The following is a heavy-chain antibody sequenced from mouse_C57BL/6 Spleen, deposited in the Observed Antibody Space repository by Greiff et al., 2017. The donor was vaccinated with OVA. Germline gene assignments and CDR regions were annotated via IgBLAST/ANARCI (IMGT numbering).Heavy chain of an antibody. J-gene: IGHJ3*01. Sequence: VQLQQSGPELVKPGASVKISCKASGYSFTSYYIHWVKQRPGQGLEWIGWIYPGSGNTKYNEKFKGKATLTADTSSSTAYMQLSSLTSEDSAVYYCARLYDGYAWFAYWGQGTLVTVSA. CDR1: GYSFTSYY. CDR3: ARLYDGYAWFAY. V-gene: IGHV1-66*01. D-gene: IGHD2-3*01. CDR2: IYPGSGNT.